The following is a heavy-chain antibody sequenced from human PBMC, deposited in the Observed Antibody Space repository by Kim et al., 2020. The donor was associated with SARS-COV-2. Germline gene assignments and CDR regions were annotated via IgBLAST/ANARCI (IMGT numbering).Heavy chain of an antibody. Sequence: SQALKGRVTITEDTAKNKISLKLSSVTAADTDVYYCARGYSSGWYHVDYWGQGTMVTVSS. V-gene: IGHV4-34*01. CDR3: ARGYSSGWYHVDY. J-gene: IGHJ4*02. D-gene: IGHD6-19*01.